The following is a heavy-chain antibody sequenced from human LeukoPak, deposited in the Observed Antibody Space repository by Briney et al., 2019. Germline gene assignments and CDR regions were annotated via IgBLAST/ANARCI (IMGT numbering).Heavy chain of an antibody. V-gene: IGHV4-59*08. D-gene: IGHD4-17*01. CDR2: IYYSGST. J-gene: IGHJ4*02. Sequence: PSETLSLTCTVSGGSISSYYWSWIRQPPGKGLEWIGYIYYSGSTNYNPSLKSRVTISLDTSKNQFSLNLTSVTAADTALYYCARNVDYVSDYWGQGTLVTVSS. CDR3: ARNVDYVSDY. CDR1: GGSISSYY.